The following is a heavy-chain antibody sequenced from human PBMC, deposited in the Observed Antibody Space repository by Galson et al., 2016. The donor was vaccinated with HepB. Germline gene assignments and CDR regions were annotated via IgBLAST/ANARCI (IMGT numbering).Heavy chain of an antibody. CDR1: RFNLREYV. D-gene: IGHD2-2*03. V-gene: IGHV3-33*07. CDR2: IWFDENNK. J-gene: IGHJ6*02. CDR3: ARVNGYCSRAACYGPTDSYFNYYGMDA. Sequence: SLRLSCAAFRFNLREYVMYWVRQAPGKGLECVAVIWFDENNKYYADSVKGRFTVSRDSSKNTLYLQMNSLRGDDTAVYYCARVNGYCSRAACYGPTDSYFNYYGMDAWGQGTTVTVSS.